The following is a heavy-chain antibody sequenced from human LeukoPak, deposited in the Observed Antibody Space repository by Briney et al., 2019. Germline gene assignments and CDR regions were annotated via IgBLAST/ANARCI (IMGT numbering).Heavy chain of an antibody. D-gene: IGHD1-7*01. CDR3: ARRGQNWNYVRYYYYGMDV. Sequence: GESLKISCKGSGYSFTSYWIGWVRQMPGKGLGWMGIIYPGDSDTRYSPSFQGQVTISADKSISTAYLQWSSLKASDTAMYYCARRGQNWNYVRYYYYGMDVWGQGTTVTVSS. CDR1: GYSFTSYW. V-gene: IGHV5-51*01. CDR2: IYPGDSDT. J-gene: IGHJ6*02.